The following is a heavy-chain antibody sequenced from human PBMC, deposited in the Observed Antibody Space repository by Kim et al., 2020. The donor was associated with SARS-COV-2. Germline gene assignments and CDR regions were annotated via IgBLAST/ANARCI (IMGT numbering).Heavy chain of an antibody. D-gene: IGHD2-15*01. V-gene: IGHV4-59*01. Sequence: SETLSLTCTVSGGSISSYYWSWIRQPPGKGLEWIGYIYYSGSTNYNPSLKSRVTISVDTSKNQFSLKLSSVTAADTAVYYCARVVVRAWGENWFDPWGQGTLVTVSS. CDR2: IYYSGST. CDR3: ARVVVRAWGENWFDP. CDR1: GGSISSYY. J-gene: IGHJ5*02.